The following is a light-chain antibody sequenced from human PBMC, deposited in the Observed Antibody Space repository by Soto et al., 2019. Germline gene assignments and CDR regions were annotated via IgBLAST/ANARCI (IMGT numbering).Light chain of an antibody. J-gene: IGKJ1*01. Sequence: EIVLTQSPGTLSLSPGERATLSCRASQSVRSNYLAWYQQTPGQAPRLLIHGAYSRATGIPDRFSGSGSGTDFTLTISRLEPEDFAVYYWQQYGSSQWTFGQGTKVEIK. CDR1: QSVRSNY. CDR3: QQYGSSQWT. CDR2: GAY. V-gene: IGKV3-20*01.